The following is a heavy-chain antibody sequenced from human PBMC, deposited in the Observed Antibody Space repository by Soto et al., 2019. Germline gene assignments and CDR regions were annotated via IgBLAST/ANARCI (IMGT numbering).Heavy chain of an antibody. CDR2: IKTNNGET. Sequence: GASVKVSCKASGYTFSSYGIFWVRQALGQSLEWMGWIKTNNGETRYAQNLQGRVTMTADTSTSTAFMELRSLRSDDMAVYYCARGEHSGNSFYYYSMDVWGQGTTLTVSS. CDR1: GYTFSSYG. J-gene: IGHJ6*02. CDR3: ARGEHSGNSFYYYSMDV. D-gene: IGHD3-10*01. V-gene: IGHV1-18*03.